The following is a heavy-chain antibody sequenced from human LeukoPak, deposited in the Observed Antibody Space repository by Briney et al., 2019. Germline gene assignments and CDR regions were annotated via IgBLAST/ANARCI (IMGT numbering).Heavy chain of an antibody. CDR3: ARVIYGIFIYYMDV. CDR2: INPNSGGT. D-gene: IGHD3-9*01. J-gene: IGHJ6*03. Sequence: ASVKVSCKASGYTFTGYYMHWVRQAPGQGLEWMGWINPNSGGTNYAQKFQGRVTMTRDTSISTAYMELSRLRSDDTAVYYCARVIYGIFIYYMDVWGRGTTVTISS. V-gene: IGHV1-2*02. CDR1: GYTFTGYY.